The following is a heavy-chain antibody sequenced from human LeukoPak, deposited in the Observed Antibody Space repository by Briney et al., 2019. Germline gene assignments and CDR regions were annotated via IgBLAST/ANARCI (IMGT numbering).Heavy chain of an antibody. V-gene: IGHV3-11*01. Sequence: PGGSLRLSCAASGFTFSDYYMSWIRQAPGKGLEWVSYISSSGSTIYYADSVKGRFTISRDNAKNSLYLQMNSLRAEDTAVYYCTKVGVYSNFYFDYWGQGILVTVSS. J-gene: IGHJ4*02. CDR1: GFTFSDYY. D-gene: IGHD4-11*01. CDR2: ISSSGSTI. CDR3: TKVGVYSNFYFDY.